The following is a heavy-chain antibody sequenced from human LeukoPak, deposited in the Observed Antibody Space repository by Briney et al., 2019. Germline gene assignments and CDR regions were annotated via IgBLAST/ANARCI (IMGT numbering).Heavy chain of an antibody. CDR1: GFTFSSYS. CDR2: IDTTSSTI. D-gene: IGHD2-8*02. Sequence: GGSLRLSCAASGFTFSSYSFNWVRQGPGKGLEWVSYIDTTSSTIYYADSVKGRFTISRDNAKDSVYLQMNSLRDEDTALYYCARDPSISWGCFDYWGQGALVTVSS. CDR3: ARDPSISWGCFDY. J-gene: IGHJ4*02. V-gene: IGHV3-48*02.